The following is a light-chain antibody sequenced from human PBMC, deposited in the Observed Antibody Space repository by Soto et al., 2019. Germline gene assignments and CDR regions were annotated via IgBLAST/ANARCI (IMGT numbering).Light chain of an antibody. CDR3: QQTFSAPLT. Sequence: DIQLTQSPSSLSASVGDRVTITCRASQSISNYLNWYQLKPGKAPNLLIYAASSLQSGVPLRFSGSESGTDFTLTITSLQIEDFATYYCQQTFSAPLTFGGGTKVEIK. CDR1: QSISNY. CDR2: AAS. J-gene: IGKJ4*01. V-gene: IGKV1-39*01.